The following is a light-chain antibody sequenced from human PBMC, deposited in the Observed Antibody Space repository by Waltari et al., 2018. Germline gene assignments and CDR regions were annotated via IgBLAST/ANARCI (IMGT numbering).Light chain of an antibody. V-gene: IGKV3-20*01. Sequence: IVLTQSPGTLSLSPGERATLSCRASQSVNTYLAWYQQKPGQAPRLLIYGAYTRAAGIPDRFSGSGFGTDFSLTISRLEAEGFAVYYCQHHVRLPATFGQGTKVEIK. CDR1: QSVNTY. CDR2: GAY. J-gene: IGKJ1*01. CDR3: QHHVRLPAT.